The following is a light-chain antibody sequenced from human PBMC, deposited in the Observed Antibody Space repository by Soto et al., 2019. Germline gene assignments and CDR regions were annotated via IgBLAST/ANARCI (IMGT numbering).Light chain of an antibody. CDR1: SSDIGGYKY. Sequence: QSVLTQPPSASASPGQSVTISCTGSSSDIGGYKYVSWYQQYPGKVPRLLIYEVSKRPSGVPDRFSGSKSGNTASLTVSGLQAEDEADYYCSSYVGGNNLVFGGGTKLTVL. J-gene: IGLJ3*02. CDR2: EVS. V-gene: IGLV2-8*01. CDR3: SSYVGGNNLV.